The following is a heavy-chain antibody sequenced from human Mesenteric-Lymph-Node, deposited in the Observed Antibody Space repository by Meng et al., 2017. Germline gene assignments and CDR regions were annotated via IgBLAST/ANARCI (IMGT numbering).Heavy chain of an antibody. Sequence: QVQLTEGGGRLLKPSGPLSLACGVYRGSLSGYYWSWIRQPPGTGLEWIGEINHSGNTNYNPSLKSRVTISVDTSKDQFSLKMTSVTDADMAVYYCARVDFRGNDHDSTGLGHWGQGTLVTVSS. J-gene: IGHJ4*02. CDR3: ARVDFRGNDHDSTGLGH. V-gene: IGHV4-34*01. D-gene: IGHD3-22*01. CDR2: INHSGNT. CDR1: RGSLSGYY.